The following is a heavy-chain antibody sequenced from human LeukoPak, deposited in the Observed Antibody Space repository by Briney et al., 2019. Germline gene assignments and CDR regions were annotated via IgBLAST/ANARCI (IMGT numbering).Heavy chain of an antibody. J-gene: IGHJ5*02. CDR1: GYTFTSYG. CDR3: ARDSNYYGSASGP. D-gene: IGHD3-10*01. V-gene: IGHV1-18*01. Sequence: GASVPVSCKASGYTFTSYGISWLRQAPGQGLEWMGWISAYKGNTNYAQKLQGRVTMTTDTSTSTAYMELRSLRSDDTAVYYCARDSNYYGSASGPWGQGTLVTVSS. CDR2: ISAYKGNT.